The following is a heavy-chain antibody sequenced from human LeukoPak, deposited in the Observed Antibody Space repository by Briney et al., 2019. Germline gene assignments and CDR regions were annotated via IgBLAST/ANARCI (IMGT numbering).Heavy chain of an antibody. CDR2: INHSGST. Sequence: SETLSLTCAVYGGSLSGYYWSWIRQPPGKGLEWIGEINHSGSTNYNPSLKSRVTISVDTSKNQFSLKLSSVTAADTAVYYCARRMYYDFWSGYYTGFDYWGQGTLVTVSS. CDR1: GGSLSGYY. V-gene: IGHV4-34*01. CDR3: ARRMYYDFWSGYYTGFDY. J-gene: IGHJ4*02. D-gene: IGHD3-3*01.